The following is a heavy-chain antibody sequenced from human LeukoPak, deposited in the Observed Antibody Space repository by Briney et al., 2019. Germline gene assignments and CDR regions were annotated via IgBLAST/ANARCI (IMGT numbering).Heavy chain of an antibody. D-gene: IGHD3-10*01. Sequence: GGSLRLSCAASGFTFSDYYMSWVRQAPGKGLEWVSVLYSGGSTYYADSVKGRFTISRDNSKNTLSLQMNSLRAEDTAVYYCARLRGPPAGPIRPWGQGTLVTVSS. CDR2: LYSGGST. V-gene: IGHV3-66*04. CDR1: GFTFSDYY. CDR3: ARLRGPPAGPIRP. J-gene: IGHJ5*02.